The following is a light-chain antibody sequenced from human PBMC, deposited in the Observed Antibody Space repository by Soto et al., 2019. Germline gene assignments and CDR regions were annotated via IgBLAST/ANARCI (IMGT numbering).Light chain of an antibody. V-gene: IGLV3-1*01. J-gene: IGLJ2*01. CDR2: QDS. CDR3: QAWDSSTRVV. CDR1: KLGDKY. Sequence: SYELTQPPSVSVSPGQTASITCSGDKLGDKYACWYQQKPGQSPVLVIYQDSKRPSGIPERFSGSNSGNTATLTISGTQAMDEADYYCQAWDSSTRVVFGGGTK.